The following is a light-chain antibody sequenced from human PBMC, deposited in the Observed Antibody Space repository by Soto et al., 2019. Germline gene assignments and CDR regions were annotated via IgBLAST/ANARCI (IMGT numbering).Light chain of an antibody. CDR3: QHRV. J-gene: IGKJ3*01. V-gene: IGKV1-5*01. CDR1: QDISTW. CDR2: DAS. Sequence: DIQMTQSPSTLSASVGDSVTITCRASQDISTWLAWYQQRPGKAPHLLIYDASSLQSGVPSRFSGSGSGTEFTLTVSSLQPDDFATYDCQHRVFGPGTKVEIK.